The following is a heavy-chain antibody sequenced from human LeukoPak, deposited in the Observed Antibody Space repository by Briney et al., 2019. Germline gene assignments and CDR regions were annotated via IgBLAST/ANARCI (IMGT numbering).Heavy chain of an antibody. CDR2: VYYSGTT. CDR1: GGSISGYY. V-gene: IGHV4-59*01. D-gene: IGHD6-19*01. Sequence: PSETLSLTCTLSGGSISGYYWSWIRHPPGKGLEWIGYVYYSGTTNYNPSLKSRVTISVDTSKNQFFLKVSSVTAADTAVYYCARDRQWLGYFDYWGQGTLVTVSS. J-gene: IGHJ4*02. CDR3: ARDRQWLGYFDY.